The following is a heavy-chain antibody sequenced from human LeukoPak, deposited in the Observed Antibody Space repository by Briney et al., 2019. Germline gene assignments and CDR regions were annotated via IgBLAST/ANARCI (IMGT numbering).Heavy chain of an antibody. CDR3: ARGSRLGVVERDAFDI. V-gene: IGHV3-74*01. Sequence: GGSLRLSCVASGFTFSTYWIHWVRQTPGKGLVWVSRVNGDGSDTGYAASVRGRLAISRDNAKNSLYLQMNSLRAEDTAVYYYARGSRLGVVERDAFDIWGQGTMVTVSS. D-gene: IGHD3-3*01. CDR1: GFTFSTYW. J-gene: IGHJ3*02. CDR2: VNGDGSDT.